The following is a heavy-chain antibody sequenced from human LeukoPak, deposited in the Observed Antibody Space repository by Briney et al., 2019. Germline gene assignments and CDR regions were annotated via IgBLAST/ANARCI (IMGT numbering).Heavy chain of an antibody. V-gene: IGHV3-66*01. Sequence: GGSLRLSCAASGFTFSSYSMNWVRQAPGKGLQWVSIIRSDSGTDYADSVKGRFTISRDNSMNTLYLQMNSLRVDDTAVYYCAREQVVVGRGYYGMDVWGQGTTVTVSS. J-gene: IGHJ6*02. D-gene: IGHD2-2*01. CDR2: IRSDSGT. CDR3: AREQVVVGRGYYGMDV. CDR1: GFTFSSYS.